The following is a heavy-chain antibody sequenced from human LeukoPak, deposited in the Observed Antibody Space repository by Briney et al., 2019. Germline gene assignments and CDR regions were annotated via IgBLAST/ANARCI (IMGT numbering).Heavy chain of an antibody. V-gene: IGHV1-69*05. CDR3: AATSSSSRLALYYYYMDV. CDR2: IIPIFGTA. Sequence: SVKVSRKASVGTFSIYAISWVRQAPGQGLAWVGGIIPIFGTANYAQKFQGRVTITTDESTSTAYMELSSLRSEDTAVYYCAATSSSSRLALYYYYMDVWGEGTTVTVSS. D-gene: IGHD6-6*01. CDR1: VGTFSIYA. J-gene: IGHJ6*03.